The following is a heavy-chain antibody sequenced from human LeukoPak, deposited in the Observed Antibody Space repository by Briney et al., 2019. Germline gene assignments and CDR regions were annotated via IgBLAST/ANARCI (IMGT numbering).Heavy chain of an antibody. CDR1: GFTFSSYG. V-gene: IGHV3-30*18. D-gene: IGHD4-17*01. J-gene: IGHJ6*02. CDR3: AKTLTTVTTDPFDYYYYGMDV. CDR2: ISYDGSNE. Sequence: QSGGSLRLSCAASGFTFSSYGMHWVRQAPGKGLEWVAVISYDGSNEYYADSVKGRFTISRDNSKNTLYLQMNSLRAEDTAVYYCAKTLTTVTTDPFDYYYYGMDVWGQGTTVTVSS.